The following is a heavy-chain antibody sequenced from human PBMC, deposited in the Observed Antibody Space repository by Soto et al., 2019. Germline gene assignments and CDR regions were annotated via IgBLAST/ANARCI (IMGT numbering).Heavy chain of an antibody. D-gene: IGHD3-16*02. CDR2: INPGNGNT. Sequence: ASVKVSCKASGYTFTAYAIHWLRQAPGQRLEWMAWINPGNGNTRYSQKFLGRVSITRDTSASTAYLELDSLRSEDTAVYYCARSAISPYGGLIGPFDYWGQGNLVTVS. V-gene: IGHV1-3*01. J-gene: IGHJ4*02. CDR1: GYTFTAYA. CDR3: ARSAISPYGGLIGPFDY.